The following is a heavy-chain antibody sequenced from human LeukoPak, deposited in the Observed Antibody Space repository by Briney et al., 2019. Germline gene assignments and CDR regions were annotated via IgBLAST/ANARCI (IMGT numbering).Heavy chain of an antibody. CDR1: GFTFSSYA. D-gene: IGHD6-19*01. Sequence: PGGSLRLSCAASGFTFSSYAMHWVRQAPGKGLEWVAVISYDASNKYYADSVKGRFTISRDNSKNTLYLQMNSLRAEDTALYYCSRPYSSGGYGDFDYWGQGTLVTVSS. CDR2: ISYDASNK. CDR3: SRPYSSGGYGDFDY. V-gene: IGHV3-30-3*01. J-gene: IGHJ4*02.